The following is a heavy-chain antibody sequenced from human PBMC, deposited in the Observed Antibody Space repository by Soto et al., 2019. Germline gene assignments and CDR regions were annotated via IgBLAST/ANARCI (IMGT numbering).Heavy chain of an antibody. CDR2: VYYSGAA. J-gene: IGHJ1*01. CDR3: ARDHGSYPNT. V-gene: IGHV4-59*01. D-gene: IGHD3-16*02. CDR1: GGSITSDF. Sequence: LSLTCNVSGGSITSDFWSWIRQPPGKGLEWIGYVYYSGAADYNPSLKPRVTISIATSKTQFSLRLASATAADTGVYYCARDHGSYPNTWGQGILVTVSS.